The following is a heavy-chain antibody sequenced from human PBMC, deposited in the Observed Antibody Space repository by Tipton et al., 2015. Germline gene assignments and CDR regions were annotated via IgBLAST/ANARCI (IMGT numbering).Heavy chain of an antibody. Sequence: TLSLTCSVSGASVSSSYYWSWIRQPPGKGLEWLGYMFYSGNTNFNPSLKSRLSMSVDTSKNQFSLKLRSVTAEDTAVYYCAAYCAGGSCADHWGQGTLVTVSS. V-gene: IGHV4-61*01. CDR1: GASVSSSYY. D-gene: IGHD2-15*01. J-gene: IGHJ4*02. CDR2: MFYSGNT. CDR3: AAYCAGGSCADH.